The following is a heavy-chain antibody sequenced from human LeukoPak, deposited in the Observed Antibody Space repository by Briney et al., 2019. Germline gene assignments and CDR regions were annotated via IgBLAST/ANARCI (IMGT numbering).Heavy chain of an antibody. CDR1: GFTFSDYY. Sequence: GGSLRLSCAASGFTFSDYYMSWIRQAPGKGLEWVSTFSFNGVTTYYADSAKGRFTISRDNSKNTVYLQMNNLRAEDTAVYYCAKGGYSSGRYFYYYMDVWGEGTTVTVSS. D-gene: IGHD5-18*01. J-gene: IGHJ6*03. V-gene: IGHV3-23*01. CDR3: AKGGYSSGRYFYYYMDV. CDR2: FSFNGVTT.